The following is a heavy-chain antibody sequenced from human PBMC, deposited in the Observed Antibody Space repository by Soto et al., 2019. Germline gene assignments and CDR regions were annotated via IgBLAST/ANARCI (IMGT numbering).Heavy chain of an antibody. CDR3: ARATPYSNYRGYYYGMDV. CDR1: GGSVSSGSYY. Sequence: QVQLQESGPGLVKPSETLSLTCTVSGGSVSSGSYYWSWIRQPPGKGLEWIGYIYYSGSTNYNPSLKSRVTISVDTSKNQFSLKLSSVTAADTAVYYCARATPYSNYRGYYYGMDVWGQGTTVTVSS. V-gene: IGHV4-61*01. J-gene: IGHJ6*02. CDR2: IYYSGST. D-gene: IGHD4-4*01.